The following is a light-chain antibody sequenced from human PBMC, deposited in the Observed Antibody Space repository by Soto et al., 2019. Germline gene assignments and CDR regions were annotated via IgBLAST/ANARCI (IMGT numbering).Light chain of an antibody. CDR3: QQYGSSPWT. CDR2: GAS. Sequence: ELVLTQPPGTLSLSPGERATLSCRASQSVRSTYLAWYQQKPGQAPRRLIYGASTRATGIPARFSGSGSGTDFNLIITGLEPEDVAVDYCQQYGSSPWTIGQGTKV. V-gene: IGKV3-20*01. CDR1: QSVRSTY. J-gene: IGKJ1*01.